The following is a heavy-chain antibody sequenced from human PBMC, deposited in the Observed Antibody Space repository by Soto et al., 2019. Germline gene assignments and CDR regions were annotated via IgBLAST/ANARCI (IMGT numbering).Heavy chain of an antibody. D-gene: IGHD6-13*01. J-gene: IGHJ6*03. CDR2: ISGSGDST. CDR1: GFTFSNYA. Sequence: PGGSLRLSCAASGFTFSNYAMTWVRQAPGKGLEWVSVISGSGDSTYYADSVKGRFTISRDNSKNTLYLQMNSLRAEDTAVYYCAKSPGIAAAGTPYYFYYYMDVWGKGTTVTVSS. CDR3: AKSPGIAAAGTPYYFYYYMDV. V-gene: IGHV3-23*01.